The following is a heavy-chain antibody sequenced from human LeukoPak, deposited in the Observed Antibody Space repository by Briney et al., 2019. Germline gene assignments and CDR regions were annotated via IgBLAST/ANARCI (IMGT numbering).Heavy chain of an antibody. Sequence: GGSLRLSCAASGFTFSSYGMHWVRQAPGKGLEWVAVIWYDGSNKYYGDSVKGRFTISRDNSKKTLYLQMNSLRVEDTAVYYCARGDSYNDAEYLQRWGQGTLVTVS. V-gene: IGHV3-33*01. J-gene: IGHJ1*01. CDR2: IWYDGSNK. CDR1: GFTFSSYG. CDR3: ARGDSYNDAEYLQR. D-gene: IGHD5-24*01.